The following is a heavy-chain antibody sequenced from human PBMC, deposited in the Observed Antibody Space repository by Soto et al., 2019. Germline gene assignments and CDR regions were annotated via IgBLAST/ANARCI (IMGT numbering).Heavy chain of an antibody. Sequence: SETLSLTCTVSGGSISSYYWSWIRQPPGKGLEWIGYIYYSGSTNYNPSLKSRVTISVDTSKNQFSLKLSSVTAADTAVYYCARHIVVVPAAIHAARSLRPYYYGMDVWGQGTTVTVSS. D-gene: IGHD2-2*01. J-gene: IGHJ6*02. CDR3: ARHIVVVPAAIHAARSLRPYYYGMDV. V-gene: IGHV4-59*01. CDR1: GGSISSYY. CDR2: IYYSGST.